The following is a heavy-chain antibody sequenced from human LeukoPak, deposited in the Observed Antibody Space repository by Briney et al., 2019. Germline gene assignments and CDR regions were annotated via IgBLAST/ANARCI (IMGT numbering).Heavy chain of an antibody. V-gene: IGHV3-7*03. CDR2: IKQDGTEK. D-gene: IGHD2-8*02. CDR1: GFTFSSHG. Sequence: GGSLRLSCAASGFTFSSHGMSWVRQAPGKGLEWVANIKQDGTEKYYVDSVKGRFTISRDNARNSLELQMNSLRAEDTAIYYCATYRQVLLPFESWGQGTLVTASS. CDR3: ATYRQVLLPFES. J-gene: IGHJ4*02.